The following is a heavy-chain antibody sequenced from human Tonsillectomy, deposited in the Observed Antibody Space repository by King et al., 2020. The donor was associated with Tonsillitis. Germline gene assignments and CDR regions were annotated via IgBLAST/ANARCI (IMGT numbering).Heavy chain of an antibody. J-gene: IGHJ6*02. CDR3: AKVGDGSTTVMDYYCYGMDV. Sequence: QLVQSGGGLVQPGRSLRLSCAASGFTFDDYAMHWVRQAPGKGLEWVSGISWSSGWIGYADSVKGRFTISRDNAKNSLYLQMNSLRAEDTALYYCAKVGDGSTTVMDYYCYGMDVWGQGTTVTVSS. CDR1: GFTFDDYA. V-gene: IGHV3-9*01. CDR2: ISWSSGWI. D-gene: IGHD1-1*01.